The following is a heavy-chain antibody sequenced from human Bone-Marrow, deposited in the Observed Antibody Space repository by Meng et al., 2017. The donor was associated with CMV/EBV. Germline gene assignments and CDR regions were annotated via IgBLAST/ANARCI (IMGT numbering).Heavy chain of an antibody. J-gene: IGHJ4*02. V-gene: IGHV3-20*01. CDR1: GFSFDDYG. CDR2: PDWNGGGT. D-gene: IGHD6-13*01. Sequence: GESLKISCAASGFSFDDYGMSWVRQAPGKGLEWVSGPDWNGGGTGYADSVKGRFTISRDNAKNSLYLQMNSLRAEDTALYLCARGGSSSWRQGVLDYWGQGTLVTVSS. CDR3: ARGGSSSWRQGVLDY.